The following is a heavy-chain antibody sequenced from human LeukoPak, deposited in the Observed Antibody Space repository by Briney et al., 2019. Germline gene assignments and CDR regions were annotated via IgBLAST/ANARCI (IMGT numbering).Heavy chain of an antibody. CDR3: ARGGSNPKAPNRYYYYYMDV. CDR2: IIPIFGIA. CDR1: GGTFSSYA. Sequence: SVKVSCKASGGTFSSYAISWVRQAPGQGLEWMGGIIPIFGIANYAQKFQGRVTITTDESTSTAYMELSSLRSEDTAVYYCARGGSNPKAPNRYYYYYMDVWGKGTTVAVSS. J-gene: IGHJ6*03. V-gene: IGHV1-69*05. D-gene: IGHD2-15*01.